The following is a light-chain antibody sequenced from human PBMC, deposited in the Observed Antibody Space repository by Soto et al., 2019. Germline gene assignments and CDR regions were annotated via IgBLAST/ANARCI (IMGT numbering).Light chain of an antibody. CDR1: SSDVGGYNY. J-gene: IGLJ1*01. CDR3: LSFTSTSTYI. Sequence: QSALTQPASVSASPGQSITISCTGTSSDVGGYNYVSWYQHLPGKAPKLMIYEVTNRPSGVSTRFSGSKSGNTASLTISGLQAEGEADYYCLSFTSTSTYIFGTGTKVTVL. V-gene: IGLV2-14*01. CDR2: EVT.